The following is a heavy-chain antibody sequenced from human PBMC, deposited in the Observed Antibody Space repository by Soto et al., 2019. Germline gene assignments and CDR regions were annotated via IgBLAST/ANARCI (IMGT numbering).Heavy chain of an antibody. D-gene: IGHD1-26*01. Sequence: EVQLVESGGGLVEPGGSLRLSCAASGFNFINAWMHWVRQAPGKGLEWVGRIKSKADGETTDYAAPVKGRFIISRDDSKNTLYLQINSLKMEDTAVYYCSALGVWGQGNTVTVSS. V-gene: IGHV3-15*07. CDR1: GFNFINAW. CDR2: IKSKADGETT. CDR3: SALGV. J-gene: IGHJ6*02.